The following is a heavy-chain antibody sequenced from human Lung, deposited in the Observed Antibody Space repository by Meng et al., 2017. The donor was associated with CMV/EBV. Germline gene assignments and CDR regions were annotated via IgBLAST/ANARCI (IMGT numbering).Heavy chain of an antibody. CDR2: IYYTGST. CDR1: GGSISGYY. V-gene: IGHV4-59*01. J-gene: IGHJ6*02. CDR3: ARATGGNGLVTYYYYGLDV. Sequence: SETLSLTCAVSGGSISGYYWSWIRQPPGKGLEWIGYIYYTGSTNYNPSLKSRVIISLDTSKNQFSLKLRSVTAADTAVYYCARATGGNGLVTYYYYGLDVWGQGXTVTVSS. D-gene: IGHD1-1*01.